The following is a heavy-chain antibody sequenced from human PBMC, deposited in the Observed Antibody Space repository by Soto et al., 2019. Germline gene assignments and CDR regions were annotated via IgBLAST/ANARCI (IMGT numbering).Heavy chain of an antibody. CDR1: GGTFSSYT. D-gene: IGHD2-2*01. CDR2: IIPILGIA. J-gene: IGHJ3*01. Sequence: QVQLVQSWAEVKKPGSSVKVSCKASGGTFSSYTISWVRQAPGQGLEWMGRIIPILGIANYAQKFQGRVTITADKSTSTAYMELSSLRSEDTAVYYCARAAGYCSSTSCYLFAFDLWGQGTMVTVSS. CDR3: ARAAGYCSSTSCYLFAFDL. V-gene: IGHV1-69*02.